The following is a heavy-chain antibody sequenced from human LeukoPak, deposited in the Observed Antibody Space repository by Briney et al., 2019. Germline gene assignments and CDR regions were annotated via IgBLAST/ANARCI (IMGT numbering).Heavy chain of an antibody. D-gene: IGHD1-1*01. J-gene: IGHJ3*02. CDR2: IYYSGST. Sequence: SETLSFTCTVSGGSISSSNYYWGWIRQPPGKGLEWIGSIYYSGSTYYNPSLKSRVTISVDKSKNQFSLKLSSVTAADTAVYYCARDPTWKDAFDIWGQGTMVTVSS. V-gene: IGHV4-39*07. CDR1: GGSISSSNYY. CDR3: ARDPTWKDAFDI.